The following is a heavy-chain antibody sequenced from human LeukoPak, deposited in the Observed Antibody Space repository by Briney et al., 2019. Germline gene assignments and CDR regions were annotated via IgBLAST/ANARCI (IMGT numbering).Heavy chain of an antibody. CDR1: GGSISSGGYY. CDR2: IYYSGST. J-gene: IGHJ4*02. Sequence: SETLSLTCTVSGGSISSGGYYWSWIRQHPGKGLEWIGYIYYSGSTNYNPSLKSRVTISVDTSKNQCSLKLSSVTAADTAVYYCARSSYLGLYREDYFDYWGQGTLVTVSS. CDR3: ARSSYLGLYREDYFDY. V-gene: IGHV4-61*08. D-gene: IGHD2-2*02.